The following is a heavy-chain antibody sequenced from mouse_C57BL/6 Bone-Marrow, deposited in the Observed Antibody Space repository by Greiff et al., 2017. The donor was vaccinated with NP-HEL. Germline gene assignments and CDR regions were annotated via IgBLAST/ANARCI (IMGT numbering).Heavy chain of an antibody. D-gene: IGHD1-1*01. J-gene: IGHJ4*01. Sequence: QVQLQRSGAELARPGASVKLSCKASGYTFTSYGISWVKQRTGQGLEWIGEIYPRSGNTYYNEKFKGKATLTADKSSSTAYMELRSLTSEDSAVYFCARWGYGSRCAMDYWGQGTSVTVSS. CDR3: ARWGYGSRCAMDY. CDR2: IYPRSGNT. V-gene: IGHV1-81*01. CDR1: GYTFTSYG.